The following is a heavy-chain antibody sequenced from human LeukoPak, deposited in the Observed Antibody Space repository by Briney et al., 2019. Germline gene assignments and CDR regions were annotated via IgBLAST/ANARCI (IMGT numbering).Heavy chain of an antibody. V-gene: IGHV3-30*03. Sequence: GGSLRLSCAASGFTFSSSGMHWVRQAPGKGLEWVAVISYDGSNKYYADSVKGRFTISRDNSKNTLYLQMNSLRAEDTAMYYCARGSGNSHYDYWGQGTLVTVSS. J-gene: IGHJ4*02. CDR2: ISYDGSNK. CDR3: ARGSGNSHYDY. CDR1: GFTFSSSG. D-gene: IGHD4-23*01.